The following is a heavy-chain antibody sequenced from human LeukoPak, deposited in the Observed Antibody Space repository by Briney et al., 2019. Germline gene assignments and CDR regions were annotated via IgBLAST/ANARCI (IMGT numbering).Heavy chain of an antibody. J-gene: IGHJ5*02. CDR3: ARGGYFDWLNWFGP. CDR1: GGSISSYY. CDR2: IYTSGST. V-gene: IGHV4-4*07. D-gene: IGHD3-9*01. Sequence: SETLSLTCTASGGSISSYYWSWIRQPAGKGLEWVGRIYTSGSTNYNPSLKSRVTISVDTSKNQFSLKLSSVTAADTAVYYCARGGYFDWLNWFGPWGQGTLVTVSS.